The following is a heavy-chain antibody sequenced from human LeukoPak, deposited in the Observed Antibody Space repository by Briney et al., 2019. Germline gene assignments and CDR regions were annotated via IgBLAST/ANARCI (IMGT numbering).Heavy chain of an antibody. V-gene: IGHV3-21*01. D-gene: IGHD2-15*01. CDR1: GFTFSIYS. CDR2: ISSSSSDI. J-gene: IGHJ3*02. Sequence: GGSLRLSCAASGFTFSIYSMNWVRQAPGKGLEWVSSISSSSSDIYYADSVKGRFTISRDNAKNSLYLQMNSLRAEDTAVFYCARGYCSGGSCYWAFDIWGQGTMVTVSS. CDR3: ARGYCSGGSCYWAFDI.